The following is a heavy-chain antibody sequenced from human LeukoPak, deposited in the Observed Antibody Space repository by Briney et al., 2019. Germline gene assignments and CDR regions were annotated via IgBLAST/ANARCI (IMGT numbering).Heavy chain of an antibody. D-gene: IGHD6-19*01. V-gene: IGHV4-4*07. Sequence: PSETLSLTCTVSGGSISSYYWSWIRQPAGKGLEWIGRIYTSGSTNYNSSLKSRVTMSVDTSKNQFSLTLTSVTAADTAVYYCARESSGATYRTFDYWGQGTLVTVSS. CDR1: GGSISSYY. J-gene: IGHJ4*02. CDR3: ARESSGATYRTFDY. CDR2: IYTSGST.